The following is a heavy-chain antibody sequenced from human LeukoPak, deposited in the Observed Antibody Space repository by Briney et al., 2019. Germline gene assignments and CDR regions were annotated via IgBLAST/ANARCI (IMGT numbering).Heavy chain of an antibody. V-gene: IGHV1-18*04. CDR2: ISAYNGNT. Sequence: ASVKVSCKASGYTFTGYYMHWVRQAPGQGLEWMGWISAYNGNTNYAQKLQGRVTMTTDTSTSTAYMELRSLRSDDTAVYYCARDRAVVVPAAMGNYWGQGTLVTVSS. CDR1: GYTFTGYY. D-gene: IGHD2-2*01. J-gene: IGHJ4*02. CDR3: ARDRAVVVPAAMGNY.